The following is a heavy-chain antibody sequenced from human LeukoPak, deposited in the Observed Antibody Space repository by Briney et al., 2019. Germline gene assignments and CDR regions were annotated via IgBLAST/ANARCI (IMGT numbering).Heavy chain of an antibody. CDR1: GFSFSDYG. CDR2: LKQDGSEK. CDR3: ARGGFGSRAKFFQL. J-gene: IGHJ1*01. V-gene: IGHV3-7*01. D-gene: IGHD6-13*01. Sequence: GGSLRLSCAASGFSFSDYGMHWVRQAPGKGLEWVANLKQDGSEKYYVDSVKGRFTVSRDNAKNSLYLQMNSLRAEDTAVYYCARGGFGSRAKFFQLWGQGTLVTVSS.